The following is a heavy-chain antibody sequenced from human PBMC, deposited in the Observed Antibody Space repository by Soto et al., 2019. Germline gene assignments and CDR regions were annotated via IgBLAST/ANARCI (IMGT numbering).Heavy chain of an antibody. CDR3: ARDRDMATRGAFDI. J-gene: IGHJ3*02. V-gene: IGHV3-21*01. Sequence: GESLKISCAASGFTFSSYSMNWVRQAPGKGLEWVSSISSSSSYRYYADSVKGRFTITRDNAKNSLYLQMNSLRAEDAAVYDCARDRDMATRGAFDIWGQGTMVTVSS. D-gene: IGHD5-12*01. CDR1: GFTFSSYS. CDR2: ISSSSSYR.